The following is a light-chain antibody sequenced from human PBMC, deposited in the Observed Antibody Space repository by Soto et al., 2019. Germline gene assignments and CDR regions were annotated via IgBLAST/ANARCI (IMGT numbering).Light chain of an antibody. CDR3: QQYNSNPLT. Sequence: DIQMTQSPSTLSASVGDRVIITCRASQSISAWLAWYQQKPGKAPKLLIYKASNLESGVPSRSSGSGSGTEFTLIISGLQPDDFASYYCQQYNSNPLTFGGGTKVEIK. J-gene: IGKJ4*01. CDR1: QSISAW. CDR2: KAS. V-gene: IGKV1-5*03.